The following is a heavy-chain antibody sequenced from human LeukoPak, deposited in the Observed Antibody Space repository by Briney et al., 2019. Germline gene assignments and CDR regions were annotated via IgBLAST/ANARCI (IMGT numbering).Heavy chain of an antibody. Sequence: SETLSLTCAVYGGSFSGYYWSWIRQPPGKGLEWIGEINHSGSTNYNPSLKSRVTISVDTSKNQFSLKLSSVTAADTAVYYCVRGNRDIYDFWSGYYKTKPNWFDPWGQGTLVTVSS. D-gene: IGHD3-3*01. CDR3: VRGNRDIYDFWSGYYKTKPNWFDP. V-gene: IGHV4-34*01. J-gene: IGHJ5*02. CDR2: INHSGST. CDR1: GGSFSGYY.